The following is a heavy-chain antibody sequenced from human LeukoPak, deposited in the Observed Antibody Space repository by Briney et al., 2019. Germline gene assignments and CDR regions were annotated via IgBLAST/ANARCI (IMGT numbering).Heavy chain of an antibody. Sequence: SETLSLTCAVYGGSFSGYYWSWIHQPPGKGLEWIGEINHSGSTNYNPSLKSRVTISVDTSKNQFSLKLSSVTAADTAVYYCARGQSNSRAYYYGSGSRWFDPWGQGTLVTVSS. J-gene: IGHJ5*02. CDR2: INHSGST. V-gene: IGHV4-34*01. CDR3: ARGQSNSRAYYYGSGSRWFDP. D-gene: IGHD3-10*01. CDR1: GGSFSGYY.